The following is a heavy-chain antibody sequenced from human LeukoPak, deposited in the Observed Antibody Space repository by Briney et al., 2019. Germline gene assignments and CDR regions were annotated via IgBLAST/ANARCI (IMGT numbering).Heavy chain of an antibody. D-gene: IGHD3-3*01. CDR2: INPSGGST. Sequence: ASVKVSCKASGYTFTSYYMLWVRQAPGQGLEWMGIINPSGGSTSYAQKFQGRVTMTRDMSTSTVYMELSSLRSEDTAVYYCARAAPYYDFWSGFDYWGQGTLVTVSS. CDR3: ARAAPYYDFWSGFDY. CDR1: GYTFTSYY. J-gene: IGHJ4*02. V-gene: IGHV1-46*01.